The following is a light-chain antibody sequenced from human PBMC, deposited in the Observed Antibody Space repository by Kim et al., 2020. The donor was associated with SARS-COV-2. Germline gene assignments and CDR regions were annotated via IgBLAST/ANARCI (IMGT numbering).Light chain of an antibody. J-gene: IGLJ2*01. CDR3: LLSYSDSRV. Sequence: PGGTVTITWDSSTGAVTSAHFPYWLQQKPGQAPSTLIYDTGHRHAWTPARFSGSLLGGTADLTLSAAQAEDEADYYCLLSYSDSRVFGGGTQLTVL. V-gene: IGLV7-46*01. CDR1: TGAVTSAHF. CDR2: DTG.